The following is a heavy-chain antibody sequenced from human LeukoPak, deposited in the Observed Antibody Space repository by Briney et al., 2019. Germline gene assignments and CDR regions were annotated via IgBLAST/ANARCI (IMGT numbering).Heavy chain of an antibody. Sequence: ASVKVSCKASGGAFSSYAISWVRQAPGQGLEWMGGIIPIFGTANYAQKFQGRVTITADESTSTTYIEQSSLRSEDTAVYYCARVIDSGWDSGFDYWGEGTLVTVSS. V-gene: IGHV1-69*13. CDR1: GGAFSSYA. CDR3: ARVIDSGWDSGFDY. CDR2: IIPIFGTA. D-gene: IGHD6-19*01. J-gene: IGHJ4*02.